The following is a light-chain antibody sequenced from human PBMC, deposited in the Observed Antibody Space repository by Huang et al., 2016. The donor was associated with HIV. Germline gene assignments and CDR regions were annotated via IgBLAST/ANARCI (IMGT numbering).Light chain of an antibody. J-gene: IGKJ1*01. CDR2: GAS. Sequence: IVMTQSPVTLSVSPGERATLSCRASAGVSNNVAWYQQRPGQTPRLLIHGASTRHTGVPAKFSGRGSGTEFTLTITNLQPEDSAVYYCQHYNNWPPWTFGPWTQVEI. V-gene: IGKV3D-15*01. CDR1: AGVSNN. CDR3: QHYNNWPPWT.